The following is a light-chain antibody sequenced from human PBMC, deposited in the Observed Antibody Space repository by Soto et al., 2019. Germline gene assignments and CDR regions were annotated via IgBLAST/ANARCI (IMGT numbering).Light chain of an antibody. V-gene: IGKV1-17*01. Sequence: DIQMTQSPSSLSASVGDRVTITCRASQGIRNALGWYQQKPGKAPKRLIYAASSLQSGVPSRFSGSVSGTEFTLTISSLQHEDFAPYYCLQDNSYPLTVGGVTKVEIK. CDR1: QGIRNA. CDR3: LQDNSYPLT. CDR2: AAS. J-gene: IGKJ4*01.